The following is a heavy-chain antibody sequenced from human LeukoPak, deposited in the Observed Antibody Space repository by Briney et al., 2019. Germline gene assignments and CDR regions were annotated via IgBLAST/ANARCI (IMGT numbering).Heavy chain of an antibody. Sequence: HPGGSLRLSCVASGFTFSSYAMSWVRQAPGKGLGWVSAISGSGVTTHYAGSVKGRFSISRDNSKNTLYLQMNSLRAEDTALYYCAKKVVVGATSPYSDFQDWGQGTLVTVSS. J-gene: IGHJ1*01. CDR2: ISGSGVTT. CDR1: GFTFSSYA. D-gene: IGHD1-26*01. V-gene: IGHV3-23*01. CDR3: AKKVVVGATSPYSDFQD.